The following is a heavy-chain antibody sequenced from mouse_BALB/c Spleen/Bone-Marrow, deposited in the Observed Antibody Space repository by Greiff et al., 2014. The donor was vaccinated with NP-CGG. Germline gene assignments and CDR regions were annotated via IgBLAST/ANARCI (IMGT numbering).Heavy chain of an antibody. CDR1: GFNIKDTY. D-gene: IGHD1-1*01. CDR3: VYGRDWYFDV. Sequence: VQLQQSGAELVKPGASVKLSCTASGFNIKDTYMHWVKERPEQGLEWIGRIDPANGNTKYDPKFQGKATITADTSSNTAYPQLSSLTSEDTVVYYCVYGRDWYFDVWGAGTTVTVSS. J-gene: IGHJ1*01. CDR2: IDPANGNT. V-gene: IGHV14-3*02.